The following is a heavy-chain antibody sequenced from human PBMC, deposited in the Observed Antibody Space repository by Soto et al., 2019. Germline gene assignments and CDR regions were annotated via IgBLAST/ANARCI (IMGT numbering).Heavy chain of an antibody. V-gene: IGHV1-58*01. CDR2: IVVGSGNT. Sequence: ESAVKVSCKASGFTFTSSAVQWVRQARGQRLEWIGWIVVGSGNTNYAQKFQERVTITRDMSTSTAYMELSSLRSEDTAVYYCAADRGPTYYLFQHSRYHHYRIDVRSQGSSVIVS. CDR1: GFTFTSSA. CDR3: AADRGPTYYLFQHSRYHHYRIDV. J-gene: IGHJ6*02. D-gene: IGHD3-10*01.